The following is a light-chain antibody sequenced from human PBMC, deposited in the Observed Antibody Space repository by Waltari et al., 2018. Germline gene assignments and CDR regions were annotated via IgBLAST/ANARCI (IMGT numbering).Light chain of an antibody. CDR3: MQATQWPYT. CDR2: KVS. CDR1: QSLVHSDGNTY. Sequence: DVALTQSPLSLPVTLGQPASIPCRSTQSLVHSDGNTYLNWFQQRPGQSPRRLIYKVSNRDSGVPDRFSGSGSGPDFTLKISRVEAEDVGAVYYCMQATQWPYTFGQGTKLEVK. V-gene: IGKV2-30*02. J-gene: IGKJ2*01.